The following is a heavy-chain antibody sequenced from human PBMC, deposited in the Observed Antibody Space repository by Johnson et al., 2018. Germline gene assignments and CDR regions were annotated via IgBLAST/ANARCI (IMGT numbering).Heavy chain of an antibody. CDR1: GFTFNSYT. Sequence: VQLVESGGGLVKPGGSLRLSCAASGFTFNSYTMNWVRQAPGKGLEWVSSISSSTSYIYYADSVKGRFTISRDNAKNSLYLQMNSLRAEDTAVFYCARKVQQRFPPYYYDGMDVWGQGTTVTGSS. CDR3: ARKVQQRFPPYYYDGMDV. CDR2: ISSSTSYI. V-gene: IGHV3-21*01. J-gene: IGHJ6*02. D-gene: IGHD6-13*01.